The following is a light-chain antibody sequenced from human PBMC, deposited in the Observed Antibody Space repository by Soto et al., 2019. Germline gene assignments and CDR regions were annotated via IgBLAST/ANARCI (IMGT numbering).Light chain of an antibody. J-gene: IGKJ2*01. V-gene: IGKV4-1*01. CDR3: QQYYETPHT. CDR1: RSVLYPSDKRNY. CDR2: WAS. Sequence: DIVMTQSPDSLAVSLGVRATITCKSSRSVLYPSDKRNYLAWYQQEPGQPPKLLLYWASTRESGVPARFTGSGSGTDFTLTINSLQAEDVAIYFCQQYYETPHTFGQGTKLEL.